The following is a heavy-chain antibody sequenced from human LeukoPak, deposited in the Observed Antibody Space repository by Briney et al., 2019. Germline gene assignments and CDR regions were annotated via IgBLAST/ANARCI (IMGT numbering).Heavy chain of an antibody. D-gene: IGHD6-19*01. V-gene: IGHV3-23*01. CDR1: GFTFSSYD. CDR3: ARVAGWHWFDP. Sequence: GGTLRLSCAASGFTFSSYDMTWVRQAPGRGLEWVSSIRPSGDNTYYGDSVKGRFTISRDNSKDTVYLQMNNMRVDDTAVYYCARVAGWHWFDPWGQGTLVTVSS. J-gene: IGHJ5*02. CDR2: IRPSGDNT.